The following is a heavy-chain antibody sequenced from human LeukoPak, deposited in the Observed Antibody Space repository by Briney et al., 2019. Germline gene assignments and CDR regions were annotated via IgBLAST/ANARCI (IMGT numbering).Heavy chain of an antibody. V-gene: IGHV3-43*02. J-gene: IGHJ6*02. CDR1: GFGFRGYA. CDR3: AKDVAPSVYSYGLDV. CDR2: VSDDGRET. Sequence: GGSLRLSCEASGFGFRGYAMHWVRQAPGKGLEWVSLVSDDGRETHYADSVRGRFTISRDNNNNSLYLQMTSLRTEDSALYYCAKDVAPSVYSYGLDVWGQGTTVTVTS.